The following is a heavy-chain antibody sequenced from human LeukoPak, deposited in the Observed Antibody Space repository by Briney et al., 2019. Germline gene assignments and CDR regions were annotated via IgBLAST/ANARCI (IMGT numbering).Heavy chain of an antibody. CDR1: GFSFSGYG. CDR2: ISYDASDE. J-gene: IGHJ4*02. CDR3: AKSRGFGTYWDTGDFDY. V-gene: IGHV3-30*18. Sequence: GGSLRLSCAASGFSFSGYGIHWVRQAPGKGLEGLAVISYDASDEYYADSVKGRFTIYMDNSKNIMYLPMNSLRVEDTAVYYDAKSRGFGTYWDTGDFDYWGQGTLVTVSS. D-gene: IGHD3-10*01.